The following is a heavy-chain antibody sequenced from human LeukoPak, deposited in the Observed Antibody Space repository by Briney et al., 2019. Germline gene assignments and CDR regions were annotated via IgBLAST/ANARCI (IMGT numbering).Heavy chain of an antibody. CDR1: GFTFGSYE. D-gene: IGHD3-16*01. CDR2: ISSSGSTI. V-gene: IGHV3-48*03. CDR3: ARDPGGAFDY. Sequence: GGSLRLSCAASGFTFGSYEMNWVRQAPGKGLEWVSYISSSGSTIYYADSVKGRFTISRDNAKNSLYLQMNSLRAEDTAVYYCARDPGGAFDYWGQGTLVTVSS. J-gene: IGHJ4*02.